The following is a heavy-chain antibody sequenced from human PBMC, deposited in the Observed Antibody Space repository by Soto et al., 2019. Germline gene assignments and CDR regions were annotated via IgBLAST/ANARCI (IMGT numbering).Heavy chain of an antibody. V-gene: IGHV3-73*02. D-gene: IGHD2-15*01. CDR3: TTRDLGYCSGGSGDVVDCDY. CDR1: GFTFSGSA. J-gene: IGHJ4*02. Sequence: EVQLVESGGGLVQPGGSLKLSCAASGFTFSGSAMHWVRQASGKGLEWVGRIRSKANRDATAYAASVKGRFTISRDDSNNNAYLQKNSLKPEDTAVYYYTTRDLGYCSGGSGDVVDCDYGGEGTLVTVSS. CDR2: IRSKANRDAT.